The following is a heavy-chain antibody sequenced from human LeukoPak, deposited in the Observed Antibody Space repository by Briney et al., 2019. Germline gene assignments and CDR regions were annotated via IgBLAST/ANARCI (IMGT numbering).Heavy chain of an antibody. CDR3: ARDQGEKSAYYDILTGYYAFDI. Sequence: SQTLSLICTVSGGSISSGSYYWSWIRQPAGKGLEWIGRIYTSGSTNYNPSLKSRVTISVDTSKNQFSLKLSSVTAADTAVYYCARDQGEKSAYYDILTGYYAFDIWGQGTMVTVSS. CDR2: IYTSGST. V-gene: IGHV4-61*02. CDR1: GGSISSGSYY. J-gene: IGHJ3*02. D-gene: IGHD3-9*01.